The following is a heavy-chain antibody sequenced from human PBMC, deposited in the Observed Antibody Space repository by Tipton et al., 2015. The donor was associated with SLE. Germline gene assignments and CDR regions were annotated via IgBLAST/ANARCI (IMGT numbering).Heavy chain of an antibody. CDR1: GFTFSSYG. J-gene: IGHJ4*02. V-gene: IGHV3-30*02. D-gene: IGHD2-2*01. CDR3: AKEGRIVVVPSTIPGDFDY. CDR2: IRYDGSNK. Sequence: SLRLSCAASGFTFSSYGMHWVRQAPGKGLEWVAFIRYDGSNKYYADSVKGRFTISRDNSKNTLYLQMNSLRAEDTAVYYCAKEGRIVVVPSTIPGDFDYWGQGTLVTVSS.